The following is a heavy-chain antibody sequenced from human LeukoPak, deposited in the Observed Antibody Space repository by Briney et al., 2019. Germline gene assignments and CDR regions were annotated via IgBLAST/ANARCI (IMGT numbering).Heavy chain of an antibody. CDR2: ISYDGTNK. V-gene: IGHV3-30*04. Sequence: GGSLRLSCAASGFTFSNYAMHWVRRAPGKGLEWVAVISYDGTNKYYTDSVKGRFTISRDNSKNTLYLQMNSLRTEDTAMYYCAKSKRGSSWMGDFDYWGQGTLVTVSS. D-gene: IGHD6-13*01. J-gene: IGHJ4*02. CDR1: GFTFSNYA. CDR3: AKSKRGSSWMGDFDY.